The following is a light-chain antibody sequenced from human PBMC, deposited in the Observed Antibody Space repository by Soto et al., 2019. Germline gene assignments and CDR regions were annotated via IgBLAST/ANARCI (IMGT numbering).Light chain of an antibody. CDR1: QSVRSN. J-gene: IGKJ1*01. V-gene: IGKV3-15*01. CDR3: QQYNDWPPT. Sequence: EIVMTQSPATLSASPGARATLSCRASQSVRSNLAWYQQKHGQAPSLLIYGASTRATGIPARFSGSGSGTELTISIGSLQSEDVEVYDCQQYNDWPPTFGQGTKVDIK. CDR2: GAS.